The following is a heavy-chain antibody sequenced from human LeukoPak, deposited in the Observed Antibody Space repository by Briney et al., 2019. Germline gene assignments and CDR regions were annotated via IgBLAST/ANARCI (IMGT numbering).Heavy chain of an antibody. Sequence: PTQTLSLTCTVSGDSISTYYYYWSWVRQPAGKGLEWIGRVYPSGNTNYNPYNPSLTDRVTISIDTSKNQFSLKLTSVTAADTAVYHCARGSRKYDILTGYYPARHFDLWGRGTLVTVSS. V-gene: IGHV4-61*02. CDR3: ARGSRKYDILTGYYPARHFDL. D-gene: IGHD3-9*01. CDR1: GDSISTYYYY. J-gene: IGHJ2*01. CDR2: VYPSGNT.